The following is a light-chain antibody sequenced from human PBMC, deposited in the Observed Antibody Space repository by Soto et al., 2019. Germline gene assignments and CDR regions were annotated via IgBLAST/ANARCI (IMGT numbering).Light chain of an antibody. CDR2: DAS. CDR1: QSISSW. Sequence: DIQMTQSPSTLSASVGDRVTITCRASQSISSWLAWNQQKPGKAPKLLIYDASSLESGDPSRFSGSGSGTEFTLTISSLQPDDFATYYCQQYNSYSPWAFGQGTKVEIK. CDR3: QQYNSYSPWA. J-gene: IGKJ1*01. V-gene: IGKV1-5*01.